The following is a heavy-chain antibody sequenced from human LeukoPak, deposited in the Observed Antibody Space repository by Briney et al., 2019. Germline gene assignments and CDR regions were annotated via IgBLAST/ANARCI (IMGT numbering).Heavy chain of an antibody. D-gene: IGHD2-21*02. Sequence: PSETLCLTCTVSGGSINSADYYWSWIRQPPGKGLEWIGYIYYTGGTYYNPSLKSRVNISIDTSKNQFSVRLSSVTAADTAVYYCARDQGVVTALPGDFDSWGQGTLVTVSA. CDR1: GGSINSADYY. CDR2: IYYTGGT. J-gene: IGHJ4*02. V-gene: IGHV4-30-4*01. CDR3: ARDQGVVTALPGDFDS.